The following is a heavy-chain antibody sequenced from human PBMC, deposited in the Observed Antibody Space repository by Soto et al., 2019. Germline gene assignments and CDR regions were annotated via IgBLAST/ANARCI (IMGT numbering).Heavy chain of an antibody. CDR3: ARVSHYDILTGYYSPYYYYYGMDV. Sequence: SETLSLTCTVSGGSISSYYWSWIRQPPGKGLEWIGYIYYSGSTNYNPSLKSRVTISVDTSKNQFSLKLSSVTAADTAVYYCARVSHYDILTGYYSPYYYYYGMDVWGQGTTVTVSS. CDR1: GGSISSYY. D-gene: IGHD3-9*01. J-gene: IGHJ6*02. V-gene: IGHV4-59*01. CDR2: IYYSGST.